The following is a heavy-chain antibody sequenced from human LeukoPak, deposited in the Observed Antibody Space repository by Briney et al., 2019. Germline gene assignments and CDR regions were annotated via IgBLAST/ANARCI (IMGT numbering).Heavy chain of an antibody. V-gene: IGHV3-30*02. CDR3: VKDLRDSGEFYSHLD. J-gene: IGHJ4*02. CDR1: GFTFSAYG. Sequence: PGGSLRLSCVTSGFTFSAYGIHWVRQAPGKGLEWVTFIRYDGKKTYYADSVKGRFSISRDNSRNTVYLQMNSVRAEDAAVYYCVKDLRDSGEFYSHLDWGQGTLVTVSS. D-gene: IGHD2-21*01. CDR2: IRYDGKKT.